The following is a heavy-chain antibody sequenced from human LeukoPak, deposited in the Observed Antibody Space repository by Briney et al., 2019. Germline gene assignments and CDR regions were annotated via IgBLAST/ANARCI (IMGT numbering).Heavy chain of an antibody. D-gene: IGHD6-13*01. Sequence: GRSLRLSCAASGFTFDDYAMHWVRQAPGKGLEWVSGISWNSGSIGYAGSVKGRFTISRDNAKNSLYLQMNSLRAEDTALYYCASVFSSSWYGFQHWGQGTLVTVSS. J-gene: IGHJ1*01. CDR2: ISWNSGSI. V-gene: IGHV3-9*01. CDR1: GFTFDDYA. CDR3: ASVFSSSWYGFQH.